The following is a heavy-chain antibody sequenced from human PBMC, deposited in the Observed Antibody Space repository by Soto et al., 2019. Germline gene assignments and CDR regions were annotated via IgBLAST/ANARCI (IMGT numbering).Heavy chain of an antibody. CDR1: GGTFSSYA. CDR2: IIPIFGTA. D-gene: IGHD5-12*01. Sequence: SVKVFCKASGGTFSSYAISWVRQAPGQGLEWMGGIIPIFGTANYAQKFQGRVTITADKSTSTAYMELSSLRSEDTAVYYCAYRQRWLQIWDYYGMDVWGQGTTVTVSS. CDR3: AYRQRWLQIWDYYGMDV. J-gene: IGHJ6*02. V-gene: IGHV1-69*06.